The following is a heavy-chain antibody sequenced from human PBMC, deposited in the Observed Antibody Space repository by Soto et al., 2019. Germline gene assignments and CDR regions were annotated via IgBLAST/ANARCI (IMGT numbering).Heavy chain of an antibody. CDR3: ARARIAIYGVGFPSYYFDY. V-gene: IGHV4-30-2*01. D-gene: IGHD3-3*01. CDR1: GGSLSSGCYS. CDR2: IYHSWST. Sequence: SETLSRNCAVSGGSLSSGCYSLSWIRHPPGKVLEWSGYIYHSWSTYYNPSLKSRVTISVDRSKNQFSLKLSSVTAADTAVYYCARARIAIYGVGFPSYYFDYGGQGTLVTVSS. J-gene: IGHJ4*02.